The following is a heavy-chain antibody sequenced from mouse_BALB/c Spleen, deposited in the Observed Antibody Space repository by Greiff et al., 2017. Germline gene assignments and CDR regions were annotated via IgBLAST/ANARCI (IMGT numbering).Heavy chain of an antibody. CDR3: ARGGYDGSMDY. J-gene: IGHJ4*01. Sequence: EVQLVESGGGLVKPGGSLKLSCAASGFTFSSYAMSWVRQSPEKRLEWVAEISSGGSYTYYPDTVTGRFTISRDNAKNTLYLEMSSLRSEDTAMYYCARGGYDGSMDYWGQGTSVTVSS. CDR1: GFTFSSYA. CDR2: ISSGGSYT. V-gene: IGHV5-9-4*01. D-gene: IGHD2-14*01.